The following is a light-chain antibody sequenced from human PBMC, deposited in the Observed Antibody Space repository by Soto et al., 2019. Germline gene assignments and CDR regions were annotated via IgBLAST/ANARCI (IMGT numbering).Light chain of an antibody. Sequence: DIQMTQSPSSVSASVGDRVTITCRASQHISRWLAWYQQKPGEAPKLLITAASTLQSGVPSGFSGSGSGTDFTLTIISLQPEDFATYYCLQAYKFPHTFGPGTTVDIK. CDR1: QHISRW. V-gene: IGKV1D-12*01. J-gene: IGKJ3*01. CDR2: AAS. CDR3: LQAYKFPHT.